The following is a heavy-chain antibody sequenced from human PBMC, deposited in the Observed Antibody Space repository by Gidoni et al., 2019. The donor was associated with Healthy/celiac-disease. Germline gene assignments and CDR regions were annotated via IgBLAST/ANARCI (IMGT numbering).Heavy chain of an antibody. J-gene: IGHJ6*02. Sequence: SQKFQGRVTITRDTSASTAYMELSSLRSEDTAVYYCARDQSPGDYYYGMDVWGQGTTVTVSS. D-gene: IGHD3-9*01. V-gene: IGHV1-3*01. CDR3: ARDQSPGDYYYGMDV.